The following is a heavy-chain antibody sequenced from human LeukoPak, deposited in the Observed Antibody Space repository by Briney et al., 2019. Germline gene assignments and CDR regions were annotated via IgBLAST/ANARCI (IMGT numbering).Heavy chain of an antibody. D-gene: IGHD3-10*01. J-gene: IGHJ5*02. CDR1: GFTFSSYS. V-gene: IGHV3-48*01. CDR2: ITSASNTI. CDR3: ARDGWFGDYNWFDP. Sequence: PGVSLRLSCAASGFTFSSYSMNWVRQAPGKGLEWVSSITSASNTIYYVDSVKGRFTISRDNAKNSLYLQMNSLRAEDTAMYYCARDGWFGDYNWFDPWGQGTLVTVSS.